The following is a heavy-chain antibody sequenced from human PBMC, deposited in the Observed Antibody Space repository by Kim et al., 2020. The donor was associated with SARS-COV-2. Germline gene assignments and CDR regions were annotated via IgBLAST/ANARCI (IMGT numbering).Heavy chain of an antibody. CDR1: GFTFSYYS. CDR3: ARDAVATFYDYTWGSYRPPSEGRMDV. J-gene: IGHJ6*02. D-gene: IGHD3-16*02. V-gene: IGHV3-30*04. Sequence: GGSLRLSCAASGFTFSYYSMHWVRQPPGKGLEWVALISYDENNKYYTDSVKGRFTISRDNSKNMLYPQMSSLTAADTAVYYCARDAVATFYDYTWGSYRPPSEGRMDVWGQGTTVTVSS. CDR2: ISYDENNK.